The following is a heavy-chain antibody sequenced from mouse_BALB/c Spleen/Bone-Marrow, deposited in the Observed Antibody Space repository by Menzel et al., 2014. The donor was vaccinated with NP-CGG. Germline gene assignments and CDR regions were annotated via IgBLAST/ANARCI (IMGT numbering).Heavy chain of an antibody. D-gene: IGHD2-10*02. CDR2: IGAIGTDDDT. CDR3: ASLPGASIKL. V-gene: IGHV5-9*04. Sequence: EESGGRLVKPDESLTLTCTASGFSLSNYYISWVRQAPGKGLEWIGTIGAIGTDDDTAYASWAKGRFTISRTSTTVDLKITSPTTEDTATYFCASLPGASIKLWGQGTLVTVS. CDR1: GFSLSNYY. J-gene: IGHJ3*02.